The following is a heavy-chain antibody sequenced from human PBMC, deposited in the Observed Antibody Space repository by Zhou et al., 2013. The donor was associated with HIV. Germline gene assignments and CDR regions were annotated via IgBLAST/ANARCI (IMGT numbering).Heavy chain of an antibody. D-gene: IGHD1-26*01. V-gene: IGHV1-69*04. CDR1: GGTFSSHG. CDR2: IIPIYGIV. Sequence: QVQLVQSGAEVKKPGSSVKVSCKTSGGTFSSHGISWVRQTPGQGLEWMGRIIPIYGIVNYAQKFQGKVRISADRATSTAYLDLSSLRFEDTAVYYCARDVGYSESYRKATTYFDPWGQGTLVTVSP. J-gene: IGHJ5*02. CDR3: ARDVGYSESYRKATTYFDP.